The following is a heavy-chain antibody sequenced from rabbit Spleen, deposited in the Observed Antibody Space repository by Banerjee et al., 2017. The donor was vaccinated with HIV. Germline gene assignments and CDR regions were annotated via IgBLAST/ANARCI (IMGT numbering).Heavy chain of an antibody. Sequence: QSLEESGGDLVKPGASLTLTCTASGFSFSSTYYMCWVRQAPGKGLEWIACIYAGSSGSTYYASWAKGRFTISKTSSTTVTLQMTSLTAADTATYFCTRDTGSSFSTYGMDLWGPGTLVHRL. D-gene: IGHD8-1*01. CDR1: GFSFSSTYY. V-gene: IGHV1S40*01. J-gene: IGHJ6*01. CDR2: IYAGSSGST. CDR3: TRDTGSSFSTYGMDL.